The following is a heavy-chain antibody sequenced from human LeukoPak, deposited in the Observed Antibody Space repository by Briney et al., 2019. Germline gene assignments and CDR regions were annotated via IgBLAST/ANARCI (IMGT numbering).Heavy chain of an antibody. J-gene: IGHJ2*01. D-gene: IGHD5-18*01. CDR3: ARGGRGYSYGWWYFDL. Sequence: PSETLPLTCAVSGGSISSGGYSWSWIRQPPGKGLEWIGYIYHSGSTYYNPSLKSRVTISVDRSKNQFSLKLSSVTAADTAVYYCARGGRGYSYGWWYFDLWGRGTLVTVSS. CDR2: IYHSGST. V-gene: IGHV4-30-2*01. CDR1: GGSISSGGYS.